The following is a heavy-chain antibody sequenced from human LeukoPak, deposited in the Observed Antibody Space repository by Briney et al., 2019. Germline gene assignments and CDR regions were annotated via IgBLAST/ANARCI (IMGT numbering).Heavy chain of an antibody. Sequence: KPSETLSLTCTVSGYSISSGYYWGWIRQPPGKGLEWIGSIYHSGSTSYNPSLKSRVTISVDTSKNQFSLKLSSVTAADTAVYYCARDSSQYYYGSGTYYDYWGQGTLVTVSS. V-gene: IGHV4-38-2*02. CDR3: ARDSSQYYYGSGTYYDY. CDR2: IYHSGST. CDR1: GYSISSGYY. J-gene: IGHJ4*02. D-gene: IGHD3-10*01.